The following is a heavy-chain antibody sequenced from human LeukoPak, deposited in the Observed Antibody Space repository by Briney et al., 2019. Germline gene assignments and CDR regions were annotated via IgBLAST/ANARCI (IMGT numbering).Heavy chain of an antibody. D-gene: IGHD6-13*01. V-gene: IGHV4-59*02. CDR2: IYSSGST. CDR3: ARYSSSWYRYNWFDP. Sequence: SETLSLTCTVSGGSVSSYHWSWIRQPPGKGLEWIGCIYSSGSTVYNPSLKSRVSISVDTSKNQFSLKLSSVTAADTAVYYCARYSSSWYRYNWFDPWGQGTLVTVSS. J-gene: IGHJ5*02. CDR1: GGSVSSYH.